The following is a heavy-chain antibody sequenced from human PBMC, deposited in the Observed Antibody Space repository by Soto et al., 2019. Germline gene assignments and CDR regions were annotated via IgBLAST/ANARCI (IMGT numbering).Heavy chain of an antibody. Sequence: PGGSLRLSCAASGFTFNNYGMHWVRQAPGKGLEWVAFISYDGSNNYQPDSVKGRFTISRDNSMRTLYLQMNSLRAEDTAVYYCAKDLVLFSMAATNSWDYWGQGALVTVSS. CDR2: ISYDGSNN. CDR3: AKDLVLFSMAATNSWDY. J-gene: IGHJ4*02. CDR1: GFTFNNYG. D-gene: IGHD3-3*02. V-gene: IGHV3-30*18.